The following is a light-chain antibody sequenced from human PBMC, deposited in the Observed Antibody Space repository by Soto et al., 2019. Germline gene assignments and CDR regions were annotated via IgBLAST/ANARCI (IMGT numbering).Light chain of an antibody. CDR1: QGISSY. J-gene: IGKJ4*01. Sequence: DIQLTQSPSFLSASVGDRVTITCRASQGISSYLAWYQQKPGKAPKLLIYAASTLQSGVPSRFSGSGSGTEFTLTISSLQPEDFATYYCQQYDSYPVSFGGGTKVE. CDR3: QQYDSYPVS. V-gene: IGKV1-9*01. CDR2: AAS.